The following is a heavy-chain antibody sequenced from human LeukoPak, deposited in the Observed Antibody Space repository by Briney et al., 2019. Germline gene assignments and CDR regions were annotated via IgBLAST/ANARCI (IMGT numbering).Heavy chain of an antibody. Sequence: GASVKVSCKASGYTFTGYYMHWVRQAPGQGLEWMGWINPNSGGTNYAQKFQGRVTMTRDTSISTAYMELSRLRSDDTAVYYCARDLGFWSGSDWFDPWGQGTLVTVSS. V-gene: IGHV1-2*02. CDR2: INPNSGGT. D-gene: IGHD3-3*01. J-gene: IGHJ5*02. CDR1: GYTFTGYY. CDR3: ARDLGFWSGSDWFDP.